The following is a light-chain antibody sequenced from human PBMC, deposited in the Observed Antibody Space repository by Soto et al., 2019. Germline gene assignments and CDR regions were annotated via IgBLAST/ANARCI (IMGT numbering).Light chain of an antibody. CDR2: EVS. CDR1: SSDVGSYNL. V-gene: IGLV2-23*02. J-gene: IGLJ2*01. Sequence: QSVLTQPASVSGSPGPSITISCTGTSSDVGSYNLVSWYQQHPGKAPKLMIYEVSKRPSGVSNRFSGSKSGNTASLTISGLQAEDEADYYCCSYAGSFVVFGGGTKLTVL. CDR3: CSYAGSFVV.